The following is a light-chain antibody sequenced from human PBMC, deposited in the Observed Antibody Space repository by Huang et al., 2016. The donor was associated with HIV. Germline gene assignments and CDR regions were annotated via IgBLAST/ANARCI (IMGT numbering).Light chain of an antibody. CDR2: YAS. J-gene: IGKJ2*01. V-gene: IGKV6-21*02. CDR3: HQSSSLPYT. CDR1: QNICNS. Sequence: EIVLTQSPDFQSVTPKEKITITCRASQNICNSLQLYQQKPDHSPHLLIKYASQTISGVPSRFSGSGSGTDFTLTINTPEAGDAATYYCHQSSSLPYTFGQGTKLEIK.